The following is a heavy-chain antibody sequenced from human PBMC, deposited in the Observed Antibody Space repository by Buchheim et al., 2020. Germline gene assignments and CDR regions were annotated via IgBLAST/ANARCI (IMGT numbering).Heavy chain of an antibody. D-gene: IGHD1-26*01. V-gene: IGHV3-33*01. J-gene: IGHJ4*02. CDR3: AREREIRQWEPYFDY. Sequence: QVQLVESGGGVVQPGRSLRLSCAASGFTFSSYGMHWVRQAPGKGLEWVAVIWYDGSNKYYADSVKGRFTISRDNSKNTLYLQMNSLRAEDTAVYYCAREREIRQWEPYFDYWGQGTL. CDR2: IWYDGSNK. CDR1: GFTFSSYG.